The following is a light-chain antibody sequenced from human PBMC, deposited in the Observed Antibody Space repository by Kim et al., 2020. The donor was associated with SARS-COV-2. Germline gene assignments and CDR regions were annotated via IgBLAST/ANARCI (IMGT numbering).Light chain of an antibody. J-gene: IGKJ1*01. Sequence: SPGERATLSCRASQSVSSNYLAWYQQKPGQAPRLLIYGASSRATGIPDRFSGSGSGTDFTLTITRLEPEDFAVYYCQQYSSSPATFSQGTKVEVK. CDR3: QQYSSSPAT. CDR2: GAS. V-gene: IGKV3-20*01. CDR1: QSVSSNY.